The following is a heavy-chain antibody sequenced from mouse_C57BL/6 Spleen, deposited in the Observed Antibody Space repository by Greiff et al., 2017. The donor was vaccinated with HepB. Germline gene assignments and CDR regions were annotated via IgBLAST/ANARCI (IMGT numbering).Heavy chain of an antibody. Sequence: VQLVESGAELARPGASVKLSCKASGYTFTSYGISWVKQRTGQGLEWIGEIYPRSGNTYYNEKFKGKATLTADKSSSTAYMELRSLTSEDSAVYFCAIYYEYDGAWFAYWGQGTLVTVSA. CDR3: AIYYEYDGAWFAY. CDR2: IYPRSGNT. V-gene: IGHV1-81*01. J-gene: IGHJ3*01. D-gene: IGHD2-4*01. CDR1: GYTFTSYG.